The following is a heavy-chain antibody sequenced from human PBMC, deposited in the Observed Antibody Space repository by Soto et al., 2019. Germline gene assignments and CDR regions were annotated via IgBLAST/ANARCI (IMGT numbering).Heavy chain of an antibody. J-gene: IGHJ6*02. D-gene: IGHD3-16*01. CDR3: AKGYLGDNYYYYYGMDV. Sequence: LGGSLRLSCSASGFTFDDYTMHWVRQAPGKGLEWVSLISWDGGSTYYADSVKGRFTISRDNSKNSLYLQMNSLRTEDTALYYCAKGYLGDNYYYYYGMDVWGQGTTVTVSS. CDR2: ISWDGGST. V-gene: IGHV3-43*01. CDR1: GFTFDDYT.